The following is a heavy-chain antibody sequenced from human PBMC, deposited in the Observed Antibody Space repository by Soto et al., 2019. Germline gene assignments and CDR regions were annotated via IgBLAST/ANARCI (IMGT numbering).Heavy chain of an antibody. CDR3: AKDIGSSGWYFDY. CDR1: GFTFSSYG. J-gene: IGHJ4*02. V-gene: IGHV3-30*18. Sequence: VQLVESGGGVVQPGRSLRLSCAASGFTFSSYGMHWVRQAPGKGLEWVAVISYDGSNKYYADSVKGRFTISRDNSKNTLYLQMNSLRAEDTAVYYCAKDIGSSGWYFDYWGQGTLVTVSS. D-gene: IGHD6-19*01. CDR2: ISYDGSNK.